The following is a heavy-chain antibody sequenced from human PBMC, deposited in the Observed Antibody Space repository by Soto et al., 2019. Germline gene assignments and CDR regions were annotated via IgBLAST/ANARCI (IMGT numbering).Heavy chain of an antibody. V-gene: IGHV4-39*01. Sequence: PSETLSLTCTVSGGSISSSSYYWGWIRQPPGKGLEWIGSIYYSGGTYYNPSLKSRVTISVDTSKNQFSLKLSSVTAADTAVYYCARPGYCSSTSCEFDYWGQGTLVTVSS. CDR2: IYYSGGT. CDR3: ARPGYCSSTSCEFDY. D-gene: IGHD2-2*01. J-gene: IGHJ4*02. CDR1: GGSISSSSYY.